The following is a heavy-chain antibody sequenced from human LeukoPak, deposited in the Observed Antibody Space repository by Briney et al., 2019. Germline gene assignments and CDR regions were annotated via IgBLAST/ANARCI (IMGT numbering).Heavy chain of an antibody. CDR1: GGTFSSYA. J-gene: IGHJ4*02. CDR2: IVPIFGTA. Sequence: ASVKVSCKASGGTFSSYAISWVRQAPGQGLEWMEGIVPIFGTANYAQKFQGRVTITTDESTSTAYMELSSLRSADTAVYYCARDPPAGYSSGWVFDYWGQGTLVTVSS. CDR3: ARDPPAGYSSGWVFDY. D-gene: IGHD6-19*01. V-gene: IGHV1-69*05.